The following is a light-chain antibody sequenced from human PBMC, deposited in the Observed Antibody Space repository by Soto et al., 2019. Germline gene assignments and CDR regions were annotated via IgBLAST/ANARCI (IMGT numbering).Light chain of an antibody. CDR2: GNN. J-gene: IGLJ1*01. CDR1: SSNIGINT. CDR3: ATWDDSPDVHV. V-gene: IGLV1-44*01. Sequence: QSVLTQPPSASGTPGQTITISCSGGSSNIGINTVNWYEHLPGTAPRLLIYGNNQRPSGVPDRFSGSKSGTSASLAISGLQSEDEGHYYSATWDDSPDVHVFGTGTKVTVL.